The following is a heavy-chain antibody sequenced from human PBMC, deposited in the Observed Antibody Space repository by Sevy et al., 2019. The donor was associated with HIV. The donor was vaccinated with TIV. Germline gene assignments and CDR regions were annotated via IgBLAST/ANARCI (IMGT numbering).Heavy chain of an antibody. V-gene: IGHV1-24*01. CDR2: FDPEDGET. CDR3: ATSSNDDYQLLTFDY. J-gene: IGHJ4*02. CDR1: GYTLTELS. D-gene: IGHD2-2*01. Sequence: ASVKVSCKVSGYTLTELSMHWARQAPGIGLEWMGGFDPEDGETIYAQKFQGRVTMTEDTSTDTAYMELSSLRSEDTAVYYCATSSNDDYQLLTFDYWGQGTLVTVSS.